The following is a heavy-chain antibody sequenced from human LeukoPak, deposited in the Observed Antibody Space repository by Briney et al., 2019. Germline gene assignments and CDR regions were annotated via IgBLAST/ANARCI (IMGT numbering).Heavy chain of an antibody. CDR2: IIPILGIA. CDR3: ARDLVDTAMADAFDI. D-gene: IGHD5-18*01. J-gene: IGHJ3*02. Sequence: ASVKVSFKASGGTFISYTISWVRQAPGQGLEGMGRIIPILGIANYAQEFQGRVTLTADKSTSTAYMELSSLRSEDTAVYYCARDLVDTAMADAFDIWGQGTMVTVSS. CDR1: GGTFISYT. V-gene: IGHV1-69*04.